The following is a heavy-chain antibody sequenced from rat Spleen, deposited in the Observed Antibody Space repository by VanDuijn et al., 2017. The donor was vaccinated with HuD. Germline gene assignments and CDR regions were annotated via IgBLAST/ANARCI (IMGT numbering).Heavy chain of an antibody. CDR2: ISTGGGNT. V-gene: IGHV5-25*01. Sequence: EVQLVESGGGLVQPGRSMKLSCAASGFTFSNYYMAWVRQAPTKGLEWVASISTGGGNTYYGDSVKGRFTISRDNAKSTLHLQMDSLRSADTATYYCTTDTFYDGTYYPGGFDYWGQGVMVTVSS. CDR3: TTDTFYDGTYYPGGFDY. D-gene: IGHD1-12*02. CDR1: GFTFSNYY. J-gene: IGHJ2*01.